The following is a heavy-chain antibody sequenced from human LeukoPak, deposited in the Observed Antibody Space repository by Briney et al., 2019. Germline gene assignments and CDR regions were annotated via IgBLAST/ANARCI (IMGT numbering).Heavy chain of an antibody. D-gene: IGHD6-19*01. V-gene: IGHV1-18*01. CDR1: GYTFTSYG. CDR3: ARGRMAVAGSYEY. J-gene: IGHJ4*02. CDR2: ISSNSDNT. Sequence: ASVKVSCKATGYTFTSYGISWVRQAPGQGLEWVGWISSNSDNTNYAQKFQGRVTMTTDTSTSTAYMELRSLRSDDTAVYYCARGRMAVAGSYEYWGQGTLVTVSS.